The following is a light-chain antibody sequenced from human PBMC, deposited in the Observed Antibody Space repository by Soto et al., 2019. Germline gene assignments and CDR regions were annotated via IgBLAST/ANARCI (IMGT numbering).Light chain of an antibody. V-gene: IGKV1-12*01. J-gene: IGKJ2*01. CDR1: QPIANW. CDR2: GAS. Sequence: DIQMTQSPSSLSVSVGERVTITCRASQPIANWLAWYQQRPGHAPELLIHGASTLHSGVPPRFSGTGYGTDFTLTITSLQPEDLATYFCQQASNPTYTFGQGTKLEI. CDR3: QQASNPTYT.